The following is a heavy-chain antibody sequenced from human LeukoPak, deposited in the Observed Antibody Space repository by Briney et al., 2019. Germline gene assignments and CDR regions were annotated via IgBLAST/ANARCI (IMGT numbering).Heavy chain of an antibody. D-gene: IGHD3-3*01. J-gene: IGHJ4*02. V-gene: IGHV3-7*01. CDR3: AREQTFGLEIIKSYFDY. CDR2: IKQDGSEK. Sequence: GGSLRLSCAASGFTFSNSWMSWLRQAPGKGLEWVANIKQDGSEKYYVDSVQGRFTISRDNAKNSLYLQMNSLRAEDTAVYYCAREQTFGLEIIKSYFDYWGQGTLVTASS. CDR1: GFTFSNSW.